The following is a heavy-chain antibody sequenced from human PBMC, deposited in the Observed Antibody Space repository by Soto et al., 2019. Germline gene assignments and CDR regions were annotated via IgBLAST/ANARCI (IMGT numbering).Heavy chain of an antibody. CDR2: IYYSGST. CDR3: ARQDYSSGYDY. Sequence: ETLSLTCTVSGGSISSYYWSWIRQPPGKGLEWIGYIYYSGSTNYNPSLKSRVTISVDTSKNQFSLKLSSVTAADTAVYYCARQDYSSGYDYWGQGTLVTVSS. V-gene: IGHV4-59*08. D-gene: IGHD6-19*01. J-gene: IGHJ4*02. CDR1: GGSISSYY.